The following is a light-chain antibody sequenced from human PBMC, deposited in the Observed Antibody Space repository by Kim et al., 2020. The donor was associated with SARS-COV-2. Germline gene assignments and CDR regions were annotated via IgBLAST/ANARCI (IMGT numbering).Light chain of an antibody. CDR1: NIGKKY. CDR3: QVWDTTSDDPYV. V-gene: IGLV3-21*04. Sequence: SYELTQPPSVSVAPGKTARITCGGNNIGKKYVHWYQQKPGQTPVLVISNNVDRPAGIPERFSGSNSGNTATLTISRIEAADEADYYCQVWDTTSDDPYVFGIGTEVTVL. J-gene: IGLJ1*01. CDR2: NNV.